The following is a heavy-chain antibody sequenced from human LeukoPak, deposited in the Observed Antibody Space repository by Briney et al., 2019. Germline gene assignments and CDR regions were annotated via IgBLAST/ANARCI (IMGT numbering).Heavy chain of an antibody. V-gene: IGHV4-59*08. CDR3: ARRALNRGSGSYHFDY. CDR1: GGSISSYY. Sequence: SETLSLTCTVSGGSISSYYWSWIRQPPGKGLEWIGYIYYSGSTNYNPSLKSRVTISVDTSKNQFSLKLSSVTAADTAVYYCARRALNRGSGSYHFDYWGQGTLVTVSS. CDR2: IYYSGST. D-gene: IGHD3-10*01. J-gene: IGHJ4*02.